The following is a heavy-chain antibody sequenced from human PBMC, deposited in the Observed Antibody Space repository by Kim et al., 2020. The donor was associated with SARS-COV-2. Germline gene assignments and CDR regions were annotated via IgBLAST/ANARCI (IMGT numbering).Heavy chain of an antibody. D-gene: IGHD2-2*01. Sequence: KSRVTISVDTSKNQFSLKLSSVTAADTAVYYCARGRGDIVVVPAAPVYDIWGQGTMVTVSS. V-gene: IGHV4-34*01. J-gene: IGHJ3*02. CDR3: ARGRGDIVVVPAAPVYDI.